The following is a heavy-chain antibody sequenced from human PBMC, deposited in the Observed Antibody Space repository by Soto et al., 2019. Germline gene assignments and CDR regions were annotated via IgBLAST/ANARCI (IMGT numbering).Heavy chain of an antibody. J-gene: IGHJ4*02. V-gene: IGHV3-48*02. Sequence: PGGSLRLSCAASGFIFSSYSMNWVRQAPGKGLEWVSYISSSSSTIYYADSVKGRFTISRDNAKNSLYLQMNSLRDDDTAVYYCARDRYVSKWYSFDCWGQGALVTVSS. D-gene: IGHD1-26*01. CDR3: ARDRYVSKWYSFDC. CDR1: GFIFSSYS. CDR2: ISSSSSTI.